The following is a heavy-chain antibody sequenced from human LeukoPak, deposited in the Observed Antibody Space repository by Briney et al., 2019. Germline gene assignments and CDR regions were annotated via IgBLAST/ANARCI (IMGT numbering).Heavy chain of an antibody. CDR1: GYSFTNYW. J-gene: IGHJ4*02. CDR3: ARARVDTAMADFDY. V-gene: IGHV5-51*01. D-gene: IGHD5-18*01. CDR2: IYPGDSDT. Sequence: GESLKISCRGSGYSFTNYWIAWVRQMPGKGLEWMGIIYPGDSDTRYSPSFQGQVTISADKSIATVYLQWSSLKASDTAMYYCARARVDTAMADFDYWGQGTLVTVSS.